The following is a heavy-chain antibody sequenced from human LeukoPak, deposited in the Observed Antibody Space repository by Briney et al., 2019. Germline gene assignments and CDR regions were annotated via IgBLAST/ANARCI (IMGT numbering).Heavy chain of an antibody. Sequence: SETLPLTCAVYGGSFSGYYWSWIRQPPGKGLEWIGEINHSGSTNYNPSLKSRVTISVDTSKNQFSLKLSSVTAADTAVYYCARGRSCSSTSCYYDNWFDPWGQGTLVTVSS. D-gene: IGHD2-2*01. J-gene: IGHJ5*02. CDR1: GGSFSGYY. CDR3: ARGRSCSSTSCYYDNWFDP. CDR2: INHSGST. V-gene: IGHV4-34*01.